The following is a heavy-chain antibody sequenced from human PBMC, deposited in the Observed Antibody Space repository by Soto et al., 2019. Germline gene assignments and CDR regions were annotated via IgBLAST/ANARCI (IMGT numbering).Heavy chain of an antibody. D-gene: IGHD2-15*01. Sequence: QITLRESGPTLVQPTQTLTLTCTLSGVSLSTSGEGVGWIRQPPGKALEWLALIYWDDDKRFSPSLKSRLAITTDLSKHPVVITMTAMAPADTAISYCAHRQTTFVVGAPFALWGQGSQVTVSS. V-gene: IGHV2-5*02. CDR2: IYWDDDK. J-gene: IGHJ4*02. CDR1: GVSLSTSGEG. CDR3: AHRQTTFVVGAPFAL.